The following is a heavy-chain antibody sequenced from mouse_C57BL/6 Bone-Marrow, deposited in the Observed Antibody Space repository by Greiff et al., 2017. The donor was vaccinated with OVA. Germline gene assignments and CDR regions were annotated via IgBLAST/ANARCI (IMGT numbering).Heavy chain of an antibody. CDR3: TREVYGSYYAMDY. J-gene: IGHJ4*01. CDR1: GYTFTSYN. V-gene: IGHV1-12*01. D-gene: IGHD1-1*01. Sequence: QVQLKESGAELVRPGASVKMSCKASGYTFTSYNMHWVKQTPRQGLEWIGAIYPGNGDTSYNQKFKGKATLTVDKSSSTAYMELSSLTNEDSAVYYCTREVYGSYYAMDYWGQGTSVTVSS. CDR2: IYPGNGDT.